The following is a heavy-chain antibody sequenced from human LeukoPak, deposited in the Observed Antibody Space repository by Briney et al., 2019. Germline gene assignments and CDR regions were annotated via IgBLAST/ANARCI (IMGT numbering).Heavy chain of an antibody. Sequence: SETLSLTCTVSGGSISSSSYYWGWIRQPPGKGLEWIGSIYYSGSTYYNPSLKSRVTISVDTSKNQFSLKLSSVTAADTAVYYCAGSGQGYCSGGSCYHSHFDYWGQGTLVTVSS. CDR1: GGSISSSSYY. J-gene: IGHJ4*02. CDR2: IYYSGST. V-gene: IGHV4-39*01. CDR3: AGSGQGYCSGGSCYHSHFDY. D-gene: IGHD2-15*01.